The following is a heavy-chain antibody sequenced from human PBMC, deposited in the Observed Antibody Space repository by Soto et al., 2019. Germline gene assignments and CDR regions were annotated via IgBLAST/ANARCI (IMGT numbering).Heavy chain of an antibody. CDR3: ARSMYYYGSGSYPNYYYYGMEL. CDR1: GGSFSGYY. CDR2: INHSGST. V-gene: IGHV4-34*01. Sequence: PSETLSLTCAVYGGSFSGYYWSWIRQPPGKGLEWIGEINHSGSTNYNPSLKSRVTISVDTSKNQFSLKLSSVTAADTAVYYCARSMYYYGSGSYPNYYYYGMELWGQGTTVTVSS. D-gene: IGHD3-10*01. J-gene: IGHJ6*02.